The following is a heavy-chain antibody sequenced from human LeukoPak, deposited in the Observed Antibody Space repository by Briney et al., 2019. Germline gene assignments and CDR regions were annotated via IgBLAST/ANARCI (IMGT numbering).Heavy chain of an antibody. CDR2: IYSGGST. CDR1: GFTVSSNY. J-gene: IGHJ5*02. V-gene: IGHV3-66*01. CDR3: AAGFWSGYAPAGWFDP. D-gene: IGHD3-3*01. Sequence: GGSLRLSCAASGFTVSSNYMSWVRQAPGKGLEWVSVIYSGGSTYYADSVKGRFTISRDNSKNTLYLQMNSLRAEDTAVHYCAAGFWSGYAPAGWFDPWGQGTLVTVSS.